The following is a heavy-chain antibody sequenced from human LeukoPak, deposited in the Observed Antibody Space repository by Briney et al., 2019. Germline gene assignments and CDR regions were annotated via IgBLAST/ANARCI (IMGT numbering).Heavy chain of an antibody. D-gene: IGHD4/OR15-4a*01. CDR2: IHYSGRF. J-gene: IGHJ4*02. CDR3: ASQSTRLTISRHFDY. V-gene: IGHV4-39*07. CDR1: GDSISSSTYY. Sequence: KPSETLSLTCTVSGDSISSSTYYWGWIRQPPGKGLEWIGSIHYSGRFYYNPSLKSRVIISVATSKNQFSLNLSSVTAADTAVYYCASQSTRLTISRHFDYWGQGTLVTVSS.